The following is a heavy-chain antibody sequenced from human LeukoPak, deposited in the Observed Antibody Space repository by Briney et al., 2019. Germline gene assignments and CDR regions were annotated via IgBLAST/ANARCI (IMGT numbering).Heavy chain of an antibody. Sequence: SETLSLTCTVSGGSVSSCAYYWSWIRPHPEQGLEWIGYIYDSGSTYYNPSLKSRITTSVDTSKNQFSLKLSCVTAADTAVYYCASSPRRYDYGYKWFGPWGQGTLVSVAS. CDR1: GGSVSSCAYY. D-gene: IGHD5-18*01. V-gene: IGHV4-31*03. J-gene: IGHJ5*02. CDR2: IYDSGST. CDR3: ASSPRRYDYGYKWFGP.